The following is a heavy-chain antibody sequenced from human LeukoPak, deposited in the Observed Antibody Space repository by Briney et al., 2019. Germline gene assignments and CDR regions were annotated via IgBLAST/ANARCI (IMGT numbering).Heavy chain of an antibody. CDR1: GFTFSSYA. CDR2: ISYDGSNK. CDR3: ARDTASYCSSTSCYLNGAFDI. Sequence: PGRSLRLSCAASGFTFSSYAMHWVRQAPGKGLEWVAVISYDGSNKYYADSVKGRFTISRDNSKNTLYLQMNSLRAEDTAVYYCARDTASYCSSTSCYLNGAFDIWGQGTMVTVSS. D-gene: IGHD2-2*01. V-gene: IGHV3-30-3*01. J-gene: IGHJ3*02.